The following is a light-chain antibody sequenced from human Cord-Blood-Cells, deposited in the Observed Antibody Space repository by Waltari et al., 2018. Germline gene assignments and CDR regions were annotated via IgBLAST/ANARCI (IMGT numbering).Light chain of an antibody. CDR2: EVS. J-gene: IGLJ1*01. V-gene: IGLV2-8*01. CDR1: SRDVGGYNY. CDR3: SSYAGSNNLRV. Sequence: QSVLTQPPSASGSPGQSVTISCTGTSRDVGGYNYVSWYQQPPGNAPKLMIYEVSKRPSGVPDRFSGSKSGNTASLTVSGLQAEDEADYYCSSYAGSNNLRVFGTGTKVTVL.